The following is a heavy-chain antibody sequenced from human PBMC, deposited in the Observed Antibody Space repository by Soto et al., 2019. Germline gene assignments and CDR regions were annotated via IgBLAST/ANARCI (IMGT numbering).Heavy chain of an antibody. J-gene: IGHJ4*02. CDR1: GGSISSGGYS. Sequence: PXEILSLTCAVSGGSISSGGYSGSGIRQPPGKGLEWIGYIYHSGSTYYNPSLKSRVTISVDRSKNQFSLKLSSLRASDTAMYYCPRGGVSTRTFDYWGQGTPVTVSS. CDR2: IYHSGST. D-gene: IGHD3-3*01. CDR3: PRGGVSTRTFDY. V-gene: IGHV4-30-2*01.